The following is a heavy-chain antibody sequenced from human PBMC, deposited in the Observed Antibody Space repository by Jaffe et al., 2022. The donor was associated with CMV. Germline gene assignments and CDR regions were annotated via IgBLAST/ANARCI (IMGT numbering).Heavy chain of an antibody. Sequence: QVQLVQSGAEVKKPGASVKVSCKASGYTFTSYAMHWVRQAPGQRLEWMGWINAGNGNTKYSQKFQGRVTITRDTSASTAYMELSSLRSEDTAVYYCARDTIFGVVINYYYMDVWGKGTTVTVSS. V-gene: IGHV1-3*01. CDR3: ARDTIFGVVINYYYMDV. CDR2: INAGNGNT. CDR1: GYTFTSYA. D-gene: IGHD3-3*01. J-gene: IGHJ6*03.